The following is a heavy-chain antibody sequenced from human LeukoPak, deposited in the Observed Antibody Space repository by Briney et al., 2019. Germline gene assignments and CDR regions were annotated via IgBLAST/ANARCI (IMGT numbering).Heavy chain of an antibody. CDR1: GYTFTGYY. J-gene: IGHJ4*02. V-gene: IGHV1-2*02. CDR3: AREWLDDYVWGSLY. Sequence: ASVKVSCKASGYTFTGYYMHWVRQAPGQGLEWMGWINPNSGGTNYAQKFQGRVTMTRDTSISTAYMELSRLRSDDTAVYYCAREWLDDYVWGSLYWGQGTLVTVSS. CDR2: INPNSGGT. D-gene: IGHD3-16*01.